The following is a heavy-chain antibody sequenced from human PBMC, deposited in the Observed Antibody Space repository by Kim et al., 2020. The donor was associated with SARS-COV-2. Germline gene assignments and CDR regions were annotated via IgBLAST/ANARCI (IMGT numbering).Heavy chain of an antibody. CDR1: GGSISGSY. CDR3: ARGGWSLDF. Sequence: SETLSLTCIVSGGSISGSYWTWIRQPPGKGLEWIGYIYYTGTTSYNPTLLSRVTLSVDTSNNQFSLNLKSVTAADTAVYYCARGGWSLDFWGQGTLVTVSS. CDR2: IYYTGTT. V-gene: IGHV4-59*13. J-gene: IGHJ4*02.